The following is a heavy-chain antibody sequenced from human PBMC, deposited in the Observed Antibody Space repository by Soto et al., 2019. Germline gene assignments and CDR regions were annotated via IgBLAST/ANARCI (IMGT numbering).Heavy chain of an antibody. CDR1: GASIGTNNW. J-gene: IGHJ4*02. Sequence: SEILYLTWAVSGASIGTNNWWSRVRQPPGKGLEWIGEVYHSGTTNCNPSLKSRVTISIEKSKNQFSLTLTSMTAADTALHSCAVPGRGDFDYWSQGTLVTVSS. CDR3: AVPGRGDFDY. CDR2: VYHSGTT. V-gene: IGHV4-4*02. D-gene: IGHD5-12*01.